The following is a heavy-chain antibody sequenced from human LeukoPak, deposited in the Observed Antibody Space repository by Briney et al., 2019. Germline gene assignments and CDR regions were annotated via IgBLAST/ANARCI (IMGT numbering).Heavy chain of an antibody. Sequence: SETLSLTCAVSGGSFSGYYWNWIRQSPGKGLEWIGEINHSGSTHYNPSLKSRVTISVDTSQKQFSLRLTSVTAADTAVYYCARLRGDEFSWFDPWGQGTLVTVSS. CDR2: INHSGST. J-gene: IGHJ5*02. CDR3: ARLRGDEFSWFDP. V-gene: IGHV4-34*01. D-gene: IGHD3-10*01. CDR1: GGSFSGYY.